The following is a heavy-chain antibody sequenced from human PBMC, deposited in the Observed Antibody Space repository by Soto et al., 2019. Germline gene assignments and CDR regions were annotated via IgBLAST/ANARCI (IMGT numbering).Heavy chain of an antibody. J-gene: IGHJ4*02. CDR2: IKQDGSEK. Sequence: HPGGSLRLSCAASGFTSSSYWMSWVRQAPGKGLEWVANIKQDGSEKYYVDSVKGRFTISRDNAKNSLYLQMSSLRAEDTAVYYCARVQGAGGTTLPFDYWGQGTLVTVSS. CDR1: GFTSSSYW. V-gene: IGHV3-7*01. CDR3: ARVQGAGGTTLPFDY. D-gene: IGHD1-1*01.